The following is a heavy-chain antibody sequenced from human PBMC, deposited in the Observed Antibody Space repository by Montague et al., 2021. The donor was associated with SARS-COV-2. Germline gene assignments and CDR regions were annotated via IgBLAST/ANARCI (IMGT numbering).Heavy chain of an antibody. CDR1: GDSVSHDF. CDR3: VRDPAPSGSGTFYDY. Sequence: SETLSLTCTVSGDSVSHDFWTWIRQPPGKGLEWIGYVYYSRSSSYNPSLRGRVSIAVDTSKNQFSLRLSTVTAADTAIYYCVRDPAPSGSGTFYDYWGQGTLAAAAS. CDR2: VYYSRSS. V-gene: IGHV4-59*02. D-gene: IGHD1-26*01. J-gene: IGHJ4*02.